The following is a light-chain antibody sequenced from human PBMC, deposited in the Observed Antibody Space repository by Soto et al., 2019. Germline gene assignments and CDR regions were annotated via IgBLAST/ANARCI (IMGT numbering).Light chain of an antibody. V-gene: IGKV1-39*01. J-gene: IGKJ1*01. Sequence: DIQMTQSPSSLSASVGDRVTITCRASQSISTYLNWYQQKPGKAPKLLIYTASSLQSGVPSRFSGSGSRKDFTLTISSLHPEDFATYYCQQTYSSTRTFGQGTKVEVK. CDR3: QQTYSSTRT. CDR1: QSISTY. CDR2: TAS.